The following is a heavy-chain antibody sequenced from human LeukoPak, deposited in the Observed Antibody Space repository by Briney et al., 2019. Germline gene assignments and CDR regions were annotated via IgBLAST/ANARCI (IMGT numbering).Heavy chain of an antibody. D-gene: IGHD2-15*01. CDR2: INHSGST. V-gene: IGHV4-34*01. CDR1: GGSFSGYY. Sequence: PSETLSLTCAVSGGSFSGYYWSWIRQPPGKGLEWIGEINHSGSTNYNPSLKSRVTISVDTSKNQFSLKLSSVTAADTAVYYCARAYCSGGSCYSDAFDIWGQGTMVTVSS. CDR3: ARAYCSGGSCYSDAFDI. J-gene: IGHJ3*02.